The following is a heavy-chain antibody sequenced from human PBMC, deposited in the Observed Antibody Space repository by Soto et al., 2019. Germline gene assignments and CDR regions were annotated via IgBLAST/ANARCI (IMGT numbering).Heavy chain of an antibody. J-gene: IGHJ4*02. V-gene: IGHV4-59*01. CDR1: GGSISSYY. CDR3: ARSNMIVGGFDY. CDR2: IYYSGST. Sequence: QVQLQESGPGLVKPSETLSLTCTVSGGSISSYYWSWIRQPPGKGLEWIGYIYYSGSTNYNPSLKSRVTISVDTSKNQFSLKLSSVTAADTAVYYCARSNMIVGGFDYWGQGTLVTVSS. D-gene: IGHD3-22*01.